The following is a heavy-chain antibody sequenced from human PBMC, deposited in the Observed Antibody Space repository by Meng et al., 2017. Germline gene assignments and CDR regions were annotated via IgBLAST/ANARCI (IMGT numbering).Heavy chain of an antibody. D-gene: IGHD5-18*01. CDR2: INHSGST. V-gene: IGHV4-34*01. J-gene: IGHJ4*02. Sequence: QVLTQQWGAGLLNPSETRSLPCAVYGGSFSGYYWSWIRQPPGKGLEWIGEINHSGSTNYNPSLKSRVTISVDTSKNQFSLKLSSVTAADTAVYYCASSGYSYGYRFDYWGQGTLVTVSS. CDR1: GGSFSGYY. CDR3: ASSGYSYGYRFDY.